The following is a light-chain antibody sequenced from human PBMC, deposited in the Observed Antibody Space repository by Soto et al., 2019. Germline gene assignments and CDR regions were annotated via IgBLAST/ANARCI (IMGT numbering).Light chain of an antibody. CDR1: SSDVGNYNL. CDR2: ESS. J-gene: IGLJ3*02. V-gene: IGLV2-23*01. CDR3: CSYAGDSTWV. Sequence: QSALTQPASVSGSPGQSITISCTGTSSDVGNYNLVSWYQQHPGEAPKLLIYESSKRPSGVSNRFSGSKFGNTASLTISGLQAEDEVDYYCCSYAGDSTWVFGGGTKVTVL.